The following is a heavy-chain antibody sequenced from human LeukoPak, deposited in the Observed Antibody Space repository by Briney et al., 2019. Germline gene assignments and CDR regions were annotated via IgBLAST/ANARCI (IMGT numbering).Heavy chain of an antibody. CDR3: ARAARGYTRGYYFDY. Sequence: GGSLRLSCAASGFTFDDYGMRWVRQAPGKGLEWVSGINWNGGSTGYADSVKGRFTISRDNAKNSLYLQMNSLRAEDTALYYCARAARGYTRGYYFDYWGQGTLVTVSS. CDR1: GFTFDDYG. V-gene: IGHV3-20*04. D-gene: IGHD5-18*01. J-gene: IGHJ4*02. CDR2: INWNGGST.